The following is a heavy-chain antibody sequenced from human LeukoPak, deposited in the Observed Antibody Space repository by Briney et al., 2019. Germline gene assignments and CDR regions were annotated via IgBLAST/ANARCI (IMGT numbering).Heavy chain of an antibody. CDR3: ARDSSGYDYSFDAFDI. CDR1: GGSISSYY. Sequence: PSXTLSLTCTVSGGSISSYYWSWIRQPPGKGLEWIGYIYYSGSTNYNPSLKSRVTISVDTSKNQFSLKLSSVTAADTAVYYCARDSSGYDYSFDAFDIWGQGTMVTVSS. V-gene: IGHV4-59*01. J-gene: IGHJ3*02. D-gene: IGHD5-12*01. CDR2: IYYSGST.